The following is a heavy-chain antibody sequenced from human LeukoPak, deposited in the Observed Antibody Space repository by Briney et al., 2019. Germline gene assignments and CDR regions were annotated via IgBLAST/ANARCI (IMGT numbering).Heavy chain of an antibody. V-gene: IGHV1-69*04. CDR3: ARASDSSSWYASNYYYYGMDV. D-gene: IGHD6-13*01. J-gene: IGHJ6*02. CDR1: GGTFSSYA. CDR2: IIPILGIA. Sequence: AASVKVSCKASGGTFSSYAISWVRQAPGQGLEWMGRIIPILGIANYAQKFQGRVTITADKSTSTAYMELSSLRSDDTAVYYCARASDSSSWYASNYYYYGMDVWGQGTTVSVSS.